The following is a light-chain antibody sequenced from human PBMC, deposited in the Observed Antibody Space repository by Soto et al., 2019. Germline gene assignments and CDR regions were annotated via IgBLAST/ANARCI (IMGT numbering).Light chain of an antibody. V-gene: IGKV3-20*01. Sequence: DIELTQSPATLSSSLGERSTISCRASQTVSSSSLAWYQQKPGQAPRLLIFGASSRAAGFPDRFSGSGSGTDFTLTISSLEPDDFAVYYCQQYGSYSRTFGQGTKVDI. CDR1: QTVSSSS. J-gene: IGKJ1*01. CDR3: QQYGSYSRT. CDR2: GAS.